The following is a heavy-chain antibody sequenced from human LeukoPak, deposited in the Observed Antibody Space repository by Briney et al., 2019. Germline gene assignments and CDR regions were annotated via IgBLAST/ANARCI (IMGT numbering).Heavy chain of an antibody. D-gene: IGHD2-2*01. Sequence: GGSLRLSCAASGFTFSSYAMHWVRQAPGKGLEYVSAISSNGGSTYYANSVKGRFTISRDNSKNTLYLQMGSLRAEDMAVYYCARDKDREPAAVSSDWGQGTLVTVSS. CDR3: ARDKDREPAAVSSD. J-gene: IGHJ4*02. CDR2: ISSNGGST. V-gene: IGHV3-64*01. CDR1: GFTFSSYA.